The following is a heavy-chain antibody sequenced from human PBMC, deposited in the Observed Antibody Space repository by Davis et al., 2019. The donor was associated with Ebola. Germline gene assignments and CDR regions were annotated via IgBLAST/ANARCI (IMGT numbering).Heavy chain of an antibody. V-gene: IGHV1-3*01. J-gene: IGHJ4*02. Sequence: ASVKVSCKASGYTFSNYAMHWVRQAPGQRLEWMGWINAGNGNTKYSQKFQGRVTITRDTSTSTVYMELSSLRSEDTAVYYCATGQWRLWLIYWGQGTLVTVSS. D-gene: IGHD5-18*01. CDR2: INAGNGNT. CDR3: ATGQWRLWLIY. CDR1: GYTFSNYA.